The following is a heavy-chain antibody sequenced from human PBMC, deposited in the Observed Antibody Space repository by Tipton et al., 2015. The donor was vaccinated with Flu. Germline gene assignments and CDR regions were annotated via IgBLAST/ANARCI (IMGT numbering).Heavy chain of an antibody. CDR3: ARDTNYYDNGIDN. CDR1: GGSISSGDYY. CDR2: IYHSGNT. J-gene: IGHJ4*02. Sequence: TLSLTCTISGGSISSGDYYWSWIRQSPGKGLEWLGYIYHSGNTYYNPSLNSRNTISEDASKKPFSLKLSSVTAADTAVYYCARDTNYYDNGIDNWGQGTLVTVSS. D-gene: IGHD3-22*01. V-gene: IGHV4-30-4*01.